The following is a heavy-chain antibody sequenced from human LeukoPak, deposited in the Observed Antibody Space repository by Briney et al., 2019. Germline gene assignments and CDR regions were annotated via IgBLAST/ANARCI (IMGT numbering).Heavy chain of an antibody. V-gene: IGHV3-7*01. CDR3: SRSLDY. CDR2: INQDGTNQ. Sequence: GGSLRLSCVTSGFPFSGYWMDWVRQAPGKGMEWVANINQDGTNQYYAASVKGRFSISRDNAKNSLYLQMNSLRAEDTAVYYCSRSLDYLGQGALVTVSS. J-gene: IGHJ4*02. CDR1: GFPFSGYW.